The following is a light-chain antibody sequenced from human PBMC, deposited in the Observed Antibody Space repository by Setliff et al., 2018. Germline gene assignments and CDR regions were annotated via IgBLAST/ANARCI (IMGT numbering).Light chain of an antibody. CDR2: DVT. CDR3: SSYADSNIFR. CDR1: SNDVWGHNY. V-gene: IGLV2-8*01. Sequence: QSALAQPPSASGSPGQSVTISCTGTSNDVWGHNYVSWYQQHPGKAPQLIIYDVTKRPSGVPDRFSGSKSGNTASLTVSGLQAEDEAEYYCSSYADSNIFRFGSGTKGTV. J-gene: IGLJ1*01.